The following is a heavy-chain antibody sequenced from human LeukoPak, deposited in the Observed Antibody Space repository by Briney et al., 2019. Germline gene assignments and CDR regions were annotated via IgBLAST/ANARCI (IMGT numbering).Heavy chain of an antibody. CDR2: IYSSGST. J-gene: IGHJ4*02. CDR1: GGSIDSSSYY. CDR3: ARLHSTHSSNS. D-gene: IGHD6-13*01. V-gene: IGHV4-39*01. Sequence: PSETLSLTCTVSGGSIDSSSYYRGWICQPPGKGLEWIGSIYSSGSTYYNPSLKSRVTISVDTSKNQFSLRLSSVTAADTAVYYCARLHSTHSSNSWGQGTLVTVSS.